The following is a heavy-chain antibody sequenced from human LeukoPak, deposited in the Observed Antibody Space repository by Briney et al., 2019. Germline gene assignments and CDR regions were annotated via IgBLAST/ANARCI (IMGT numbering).Heavy chain of an antibody. CDR3: EGRPVEGWYGVIPWWFDP. CDR1: GGSFSGDY. D-gene: IGHD6-19*01. V-gene: IGHV4-34*01. Sequence: SETLSLTCAVYGGSFSGDYWSWIRQPPGKGLEWIGEINHSGSTNYNPSLKSRVTISVDTSKNQFSLKLSSVTAADTAVYYCEGRPVEGWYGVIPWWFDPWGQGTLVTVSS. J-gene: IGHJ5*02. CDR2: INHSGST.